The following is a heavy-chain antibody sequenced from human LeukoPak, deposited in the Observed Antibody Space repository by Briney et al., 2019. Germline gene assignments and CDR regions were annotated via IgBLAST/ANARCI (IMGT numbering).Heavy chain of an antibody. Sequence: SVTVSCKASGGTFSSYAISWVRQAPGQGLEWMGGIIPIFGTANYAQKFQGRVTITTDESTSTAYMELSSLRSEDTAVYYCAMLSDSRIYYYYMDVWGKGTTVTVSS. CDR3: AMLSDSRIYYYYMDV. CDR2: IIPIFGTA. D-gene: IGHD2-21*01. V-gene: IGHV1-69*05. J-gene: IGHJ6*03. CDR1: GGTFSSYA.